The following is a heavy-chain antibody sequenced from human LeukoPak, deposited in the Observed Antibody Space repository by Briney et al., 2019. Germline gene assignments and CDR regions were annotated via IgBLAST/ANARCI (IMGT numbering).Heavy chain of an antibody. CDR3: ARQTGSGLFILP. V-gene: IGHV4-39*01. CDR1: GGSISSSSYY. CDR2: IYYSGST. D-gene: IGHD3/OR15-3a*01. Sequence: SSETLSLTCTVSGGSISSSSYYWGWIRQPPGKGLEWIGSIYYSGSTYYNPSLKSRVTISVDTSKNQFSLRLTSVTAADTAVYYCARQTGSGLFILPGGQGTLVTVSS. J-gene: IGHJ4*02.